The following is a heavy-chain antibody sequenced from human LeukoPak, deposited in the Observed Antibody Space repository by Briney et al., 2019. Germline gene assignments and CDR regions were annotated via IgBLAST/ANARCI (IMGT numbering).Heavy chain of an antibody. CDR2: IYLIDSDT. D-gene: IGHD5-24*01. Sequence: GESLKISCEVSGASFGTYWVAWVRQMPGRGLEWMGVIYLIDSDTRYSPSFQGRVTISGDRSRSTAYLQWRSLEASDTAIYYCARRPWLHQRFNVFDVWGPGTMVIVSS. CDR1: GASFGTYW. CDR3: ARRPWLHQRFNVFDV. V-gene: IGHV5-51*01. J-gene: IGHJ3*01.